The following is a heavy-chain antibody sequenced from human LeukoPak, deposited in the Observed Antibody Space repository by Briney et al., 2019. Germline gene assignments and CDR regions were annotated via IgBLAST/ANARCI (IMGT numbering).Heavy chain of an antibody. D-gene: IGHD3-16*01. CDR3: ARVLYDVWGIYAFDI. V-gene: IGHV4-4*07. CDR2: MYTSGST. Sequence: SETLSLTCTVSGGSISSYYWSWIRQPAGKGLEWIGRMYTSGSTNYNPSLKSRVTMSVDTSKNQFSLKLSSVTAADTAVYYCARVLYDVWGIYAFDIWGQGTMVTVSS. CDR1: GGSISSYY. J-gene: IGHJ3*02.